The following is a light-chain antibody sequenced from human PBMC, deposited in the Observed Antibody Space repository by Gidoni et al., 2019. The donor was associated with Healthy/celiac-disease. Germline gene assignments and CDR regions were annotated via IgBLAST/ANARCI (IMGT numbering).Light chain of an antibody. Sequence: EIVMTQSPATLSVSPGERATLSCRASQSVSSNLAWYQQKPGQAPRLLIYGASTRATGIPARFSSSGSGTEFTLTISSLQSEDFAVYYCQQYNNWPYTFGQGTKLEIK. CDR2: GAS. CDR3: QQYNNWPYT. V-gene: IGKV3-15*01. J-gene: IGKJ2*01. CDR1: QSVSSN.